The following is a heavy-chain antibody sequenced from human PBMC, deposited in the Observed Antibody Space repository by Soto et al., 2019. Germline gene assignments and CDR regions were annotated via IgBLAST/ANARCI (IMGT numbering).Heavy chain of an antibody. Sequence: GESLKISCKGSGYSFTSYWISWVRQMPGKGLEWMGRIDPSDSYTNYSPSFQGHVTISDDKSISTAYLQWSSLKASDTAMYYCARLLRTAAGNYYYYGMDVWGQGTTVTVSS. J-gene: IGHJ6*02. V-gene: IGHV5-10-1*01. D-gene: IGHD6-13*01. CDR3: ARLLRTAAGNYYYYGMDV. CDR2: IDPSDSYT. CDR1: GYSFTSYW.